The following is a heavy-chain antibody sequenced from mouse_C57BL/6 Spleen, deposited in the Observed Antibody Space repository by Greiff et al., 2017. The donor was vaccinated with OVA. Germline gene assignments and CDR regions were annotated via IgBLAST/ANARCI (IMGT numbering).Heavy chain of an antibody. CDR1: GYSITSGYY. CDR3: ARDKGVLHYFDY. D-gene: IGHD2-14*01. CDR2: ISYDGSN. J-gene: IGHJ2*01. Sequence: EVKLVESGPGLVKPSQSLSLTCSVTGYSITSGYYWNWIRQFPGNKLEWMGYISYDGSNNYNPSLKNRISITRDTSKNQFFLKLNSVTTEDTATYYCARDKGVLHYFDYWGQGTTLTVSS. V-gene: IGHV3-6*01.